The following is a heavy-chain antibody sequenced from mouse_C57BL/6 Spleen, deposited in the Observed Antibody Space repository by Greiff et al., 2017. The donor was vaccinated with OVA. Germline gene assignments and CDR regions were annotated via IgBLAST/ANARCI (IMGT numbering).Heavy chain of an antibody. D-gene: IGHD1-1*01. V-gene: IGHV1-64*01. CDR3: AREDYCGFAD. Sequence: QVQLQQPGAELVKPGASVKLSCKASGYTFTSYWMHWVQQMPGQGLEWIGMIHPNSGSTNYNAKFKSKATLTVDKSSSTAYMQLSSLTSEDSAVYDCAREDYCGFADWGQGTLVTVSA. CDR2: IHPNSGST. J-gene: IGHJ3*01. CDR1: GYTFTSYW.